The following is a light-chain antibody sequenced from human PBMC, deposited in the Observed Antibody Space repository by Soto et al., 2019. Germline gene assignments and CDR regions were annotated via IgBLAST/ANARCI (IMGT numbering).Light chain of an antibody. Sequence: EIVLTQSPATLSLSPGERATLSCRASQSVSTYLAWYQQKPGQAPRLLIYDVSDRATGIPARFSGSGSGPKFTLTIGGLEPEDLAVYYCQHRSGWPPWTFGQVTKVQI. J-gene: IGKJ1*01. CDR2: DVS. V-gene: IGKV3-11*01. CDR1: QSVSTY. CDR3: QHRSGWPPWT.